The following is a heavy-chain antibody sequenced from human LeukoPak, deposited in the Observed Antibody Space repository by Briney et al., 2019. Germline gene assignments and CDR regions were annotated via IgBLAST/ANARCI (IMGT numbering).Heavy chain of an antibody. V-gene: IGHV1-46*01. D-gene: IGHD3-22*01. CDR3: ARTVGYYDSSGITSSSTHNWFDP. CDR1: GYTFTSYY. Sequence: ASVKVSYKPSGYTFTSYYMHWVRQAPGQGLEWMGIINPSGGSTSYAQKFQGRVTMTRDTSTITVHMELSSLRSEDAAVYYCARTVGYYDSSGITSSSTHNWFDPWGQGTLVTVSS. J-gene: IGHJ5*02. CDR2: INPSGGST.